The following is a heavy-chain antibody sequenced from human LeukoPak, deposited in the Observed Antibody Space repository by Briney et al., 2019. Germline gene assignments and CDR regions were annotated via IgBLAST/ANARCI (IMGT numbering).Heavy chain of an antibody. CDR1: GYTFTGYY. J-gene: IGHJ4*02. D-gene: IGHD3-22*01. CDR3: ARGPLREPDYYDSSGYYPPYFDY. Sequence: GASVKVSCKASGYTFTGYYMLWVRQAPGQGLEWMGWINPNSGGTNYAQKFQGRVTMTRDTSISTAYMELSRLRSDDTAVYYCARGPLREPDYYDSSGYYPPYFDYWGQGTLVTVSS. V-gene: IGHV1-2*02. CDR2: INPNSGGT.